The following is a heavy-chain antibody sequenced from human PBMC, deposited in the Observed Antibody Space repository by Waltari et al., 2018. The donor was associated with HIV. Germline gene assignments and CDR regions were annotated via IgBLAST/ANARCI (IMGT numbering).Heavy chain of an antibody. CDR1: GLPFDDYA. Sequence: DVQLVLSGGGLVQPVRSLRLSCAAFGLPFDDYAMHWVRQAPGKGLEWVSGISWNSGSIGYADSVKGRFTISRDNAKNSLYLQMNSLRAEDTALYYCAKEAGIIVWGQGTLVTVSS. V-gene: IGHV3-9*01. CDR3: AKEAGIIV. D-gene: IGHD1-26*01. J-gene: IGHJ4*02. CDR2: ISWNSGSI.